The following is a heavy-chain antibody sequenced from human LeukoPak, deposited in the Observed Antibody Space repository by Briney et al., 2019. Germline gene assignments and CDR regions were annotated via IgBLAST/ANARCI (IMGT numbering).Heavy chain of an antibody. CDR2: IYTSGST. J-gene: IGHJ3*02. Sequence: PSETLSLTCTVSGGSISSGSYYWSWIRQPAGEGLEWIGRIYTSGSTNYNPSLKSRVTISVDTSKNQFSLKLSSVTAADTAVYYCARDGPLEMDAFDIWGQGTMVTVSS. V-gene: IGHV4-61*02. CDR1: GGSISSGSYY. CDR3: ARDGPLEMDAFDI. D-gene: IGHD5-24*01.